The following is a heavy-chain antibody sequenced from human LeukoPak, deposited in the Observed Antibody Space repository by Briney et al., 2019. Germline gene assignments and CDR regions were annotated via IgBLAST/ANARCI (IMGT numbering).Heavy chain of an antibody. CDR2: ISGSGDTT. J-gene: IGHJ4*02. V-gene: IGHV3-23*01. CDR3: AKSRGESRGASNY. Sequence: GGSLRLSCAASGFTFSSYAMNWVRQAPGKGLEWVSFISGSGDTTYYADSVKGRFTISRDNSTNTLYLQMNSLRAEDTAVYYCAKSRGESRGASNYWGQGTLVTVSS. CDR1: GFTFSSYA. D-gene: IGHD1-26*01.